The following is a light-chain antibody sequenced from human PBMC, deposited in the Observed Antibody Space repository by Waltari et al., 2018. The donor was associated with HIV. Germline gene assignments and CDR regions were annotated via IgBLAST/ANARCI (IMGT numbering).Light chain of an antibody. CDR1: QSVSSTY. Sequence: EIVLTQSPGTLSLSPGEGATLSCRASQSVSSTYLAWYQQKPGQAPRLLIYGASSRATGIPDRFSGSGSGTDFTLTSSRLEPEDFAVYYCQQYGSSPLTFGPGTKVEIK. CDR2: GAS. CDR3: QQYGSSPLT. J-gene: IGKJ3*01. V-gene: IGKV3-20*01.